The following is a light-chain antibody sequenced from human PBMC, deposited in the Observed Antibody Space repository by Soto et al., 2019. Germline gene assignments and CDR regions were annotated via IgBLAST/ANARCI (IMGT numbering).Light chain of an antibody. CDR1: QSISSY. J-gene: IGKJ5*01. V-gene: IGKV1-39*01. CDR2: AAS. Sequence: IQLAQSPSSLSASVGDRVTIPCRASQSISSYLNWYQQKPGKAPKLLISAASSLQSGVPSRFSGSGSGTDFTLTIRSLQPEDFATYYCQQPISFPITFGQGTRLEIK. CDR3: QQPISFPIT.